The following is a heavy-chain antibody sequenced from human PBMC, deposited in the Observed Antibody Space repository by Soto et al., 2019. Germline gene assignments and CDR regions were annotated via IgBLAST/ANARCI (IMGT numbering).Heavy chain of an antibody. CDR2: IYHSGST. CDR3: ARALYCSGGSCSPLRGMDV. CDR1: GYSITNGYY. V-gene: IGHV4-38-2*01. J-gene: IGHJ6*02. D-gene: IGHD2-15*01. Sequence: SETLSLTCAVSGYSITNGYYWGWIRQPPGQGLEWIGTIYHSGSTYYNPSLKTRVTISVDTSKNQFSLKLSSVTAADTAVYYCARALYCSGGSCSPLRGMDVWGQGTTVTVSS.